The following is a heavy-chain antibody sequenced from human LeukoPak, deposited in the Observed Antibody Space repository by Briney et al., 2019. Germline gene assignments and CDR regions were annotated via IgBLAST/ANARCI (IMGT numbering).Heavy chain of an antibody. V-gene: IGHV1-69*05. Sequence: SVKVSCKASGGTFSSYAISWVRQAPGQGLEWMGGIIPIFGTANYAQKFKGRVTITTDESTSTAYMELSSLRSEDTAVYYCARDRTGTAMFPYDYWGQGTLVTVSS. CDR3: ARDRTGTAMFPYDY. CDR1: GGTFSSYA. CDR2: IIPIFGTA. J-gene: IGHJ4*02. D-gene: IGHD5-18*01.